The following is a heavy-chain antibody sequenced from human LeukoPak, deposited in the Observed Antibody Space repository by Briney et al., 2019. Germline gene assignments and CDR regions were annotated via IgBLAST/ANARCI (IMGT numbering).Heavy chain of an antibody. J-gene: IGHJ4*01. Sequence: ASVKVSCKASGYSFTSYFMHWVRQAPGQGLEWMGIINPSGGSTSYAQKFQGRVTMTRDTSTSTVYMELSSLRSEDTAVYYCARGPGDSSGYYLYYFDYXXXXXLVTVSS. CDR2: INPSGGST. CDR1: GYSFTSYF. V-gene: IGHV1-46*01. D-gene: IGHD3-22*01. CDR3: ARGPGDSSGYYLYYFDY.